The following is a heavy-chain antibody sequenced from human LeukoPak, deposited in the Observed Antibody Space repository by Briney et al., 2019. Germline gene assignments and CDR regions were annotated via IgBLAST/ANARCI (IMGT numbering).Heavy chain of an antibody. V-gene: IGHV1-2*02. Sequence: ASVKVSCTASGYTFIVYAIHWVRQAPGQGLEWMGEINPNNGDTTYAQKFQGRVTMTRDTSISTAYVELRRLRSDDTAVYYCAREKLVAGNNFDYWGQGTLVTVSS. D-gene: IGHD6-19*01. J-gene: IGHJ4*02. CDR1: GYTFIVYA. CDR2: INPNNGDT. CDR3: AREKLVAGNNFDY.